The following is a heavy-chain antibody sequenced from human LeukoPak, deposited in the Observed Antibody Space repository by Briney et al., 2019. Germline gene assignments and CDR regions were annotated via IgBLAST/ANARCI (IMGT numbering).Heavy chain of an antibody. CDR3: ARSKLIMIVVVIRAFDI. Sequence: ASVKVSCKASGYTFTGYYMHWVRQAPGQGLEWMGWINPNSGGTNYAQKFQGRVTMTRDTSISTAYMELSRLRSDDTAVYYCARSKLIMIVVVIRAFDIWGQGTMVTVSS. J-gene: IGHJ3*02. CDR2: INPNSGGT. V-gene: IGHV1-2*02. CDR1: GYTFTGYY. D-gene: IGHD3-22*01.